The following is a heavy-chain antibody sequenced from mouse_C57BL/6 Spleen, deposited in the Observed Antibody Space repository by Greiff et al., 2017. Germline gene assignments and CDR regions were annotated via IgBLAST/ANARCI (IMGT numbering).Heavy chain of an antibody. D-gene: IGHD2-4*01. CDR2: IHPNSGST. J-gene: IGHJ2*01. CDR1: GYTFTSYW. CDR3: ASYDYDGKGDYVDY. Sequence: QVQLQQPGAELVKPGASVKLSCKASGYTFTSYWMHWVKQRPGQGLEWIGMIHPNSGSTNYNEKFKSKATLTVDKSSSTAYMQLSSLTSEDSAVYYCASYDYDGKGDYVDYWGQGTTLTVSS. V-gene: IGHV1-64*01.